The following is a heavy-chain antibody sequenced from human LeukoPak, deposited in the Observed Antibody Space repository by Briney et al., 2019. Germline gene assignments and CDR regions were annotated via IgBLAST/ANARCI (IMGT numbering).Heavy chain of an antibody. CDR2: INHSGST. V-gene: IGHV4-34*01. D-gene: IGHD3-22*01. Sequence: SETLSLTCAVYGGSFSGYYWSWIRQPPGKGLEWIGEINHSGSTNYNPSLKSRVTISVDTSKNQFSLKLSSVTAADTAVYYCAREEREYYYDSSGSGMGYNWFDPWGQGTLVTVSS. J-gene: IGHJ5*02. CDR1: GGSFSGYY. CDR3: AREEREYYYDSSGSGMGYNWFDP.